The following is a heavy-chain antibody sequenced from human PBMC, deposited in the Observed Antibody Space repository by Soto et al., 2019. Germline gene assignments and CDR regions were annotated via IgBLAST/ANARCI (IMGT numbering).Heavy chain of an antibody. D-gene: IGHD6-19*01. CDR1: GFTFCSDG. V-gene: IGHV3-30*18. J-gene: IGHJ4*02. CDR2: ISYDGSNK. Sequence: QVQLVESGGGVVQPGMSLRLSCAASGFTFCSDGMHWVRQAPGKGLEWVAGISYDGSNKYYADSVKGRFTISRDNSQNTLYLQMNSLRAEDTAVYYCAKDIKQWLVLYYFDYWGQGTLGTVSS. CDR3: AKDIKQWLVLYYFDY.